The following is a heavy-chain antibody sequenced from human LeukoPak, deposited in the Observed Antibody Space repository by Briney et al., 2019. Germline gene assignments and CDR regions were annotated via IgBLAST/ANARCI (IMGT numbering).Heavy chain of an antibody. V-gene: IGHV3-23*01. J-gene: IGHJ4*02. Sequence: PTGGSLRLSCAASGFTFSSYAVTWVRQASGKGLEWVSGITGSGDTTFYADSVKGRFTISRDNSKNTLYLQMHSLRAEDTAVYYCVKDYSTIAAAANPLFDYWGQGALVTVSS. CDR3: VKDYSTIAAAANPLFDY. CDR1: GFTFSSYA. D-gene: IGHD6-13*01. CDR2: ITGSGDTT.